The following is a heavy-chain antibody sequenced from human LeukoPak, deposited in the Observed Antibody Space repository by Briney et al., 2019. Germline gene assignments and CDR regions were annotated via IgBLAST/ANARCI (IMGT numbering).Heavy chain of an antibody. CDR2: IYYSGNA. V-gene: IGHV4-59*01. J-gene: IGHJ3*02. CDR3: ARSASKDHI. Sequence: SETLSLTCTVSGVSISNYYWSWIRQPPGKGLEWIGYIYYSGNANYNPSLKSRVTISVDTSKNQFSLKLNSVTAADTAVYYCARSASKDHIWGQGTMVTVSS. D-gene: IGHD6-19*01. CDR1: GVSISNYY.